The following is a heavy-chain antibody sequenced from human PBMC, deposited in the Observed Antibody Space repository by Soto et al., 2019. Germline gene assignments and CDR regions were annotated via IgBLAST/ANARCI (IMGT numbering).Heavy chain of an antibody. D-gene: IGHD3-10*01. V-gene: IGHV1-69*13. CDR3: AREYLRGQGPPGYYGMDV. J-gene: IGHJ6*02. Sequence: GASVKVSCKASGGTFSSYAISWVRQAPGQGLEWMGGIIPIFGTANYAQKFQGRVTITADESTSTAYMELSSLRSEDTAVYYCAREYLRGQGPPGYYGMDVWGQGTTVTVS. CDR2: IIPIFGTA. CDR1: GGTFSSYA.